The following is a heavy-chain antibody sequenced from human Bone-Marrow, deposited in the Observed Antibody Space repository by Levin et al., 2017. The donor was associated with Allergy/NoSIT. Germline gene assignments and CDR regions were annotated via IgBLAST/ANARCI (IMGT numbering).Heavy chain of an antibody. CDR2: ISYDGSNK. Sequence: PGGSLRLSCAASGFTFSSYAMHWVRQAPGKGLEWVAVISYDGSNKYYADSVKGRFTISRDNSKNTLYLQMNSLRAEDTAVYYCARDFDNGSGSFAYWGQGTLVTVSS. D-gene: IGHD3-10*01. J-gene: IGHJ4*02. V-gene: IGHV3-30-3*01. CDR1: GFTFSSYA. CDR3: ARDFDNGSGSFAY.